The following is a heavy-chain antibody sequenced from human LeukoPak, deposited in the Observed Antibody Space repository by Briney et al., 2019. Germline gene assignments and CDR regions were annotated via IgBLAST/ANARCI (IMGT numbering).Heavy chain of an antibody. CDR1: GFTFSSYN. CDR3: ARGGVGWLQSRNFDY. D-gene: IGHD5-24*01. CDR2: ITSDSRYM. Sequence: GSLRLSCAASGFTFSSYNMNWVRQAPGKGLEWVSSITSDSRYMYYADSVKGRFTISRDNAKNSLYLQMNSLRAEDTAVYYCARGGVGWLQSRNFDYWGQGTLVTVSS. V-gene: IGHV3-21*01. J-gene: IGHJ4*02.